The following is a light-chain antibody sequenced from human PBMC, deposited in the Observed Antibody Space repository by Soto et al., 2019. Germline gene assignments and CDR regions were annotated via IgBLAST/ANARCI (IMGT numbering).Light chain of an antibody. Sequence: AIRMTQSPSSFSASTGDGVTITCRASQGISSYLAWYQQKPGKAPKLLIYAASTLQSGAPSRFSGSGSGTDFTLTISCLQSEDFATDYCQQYYSYPSTFGQGTRLEIK. J-gene: IGKJ5*01. CDR3: QQYYSYPST. V-gene: IGKV1-8*01. CDR2: AAS. CDR1: QGISSY.